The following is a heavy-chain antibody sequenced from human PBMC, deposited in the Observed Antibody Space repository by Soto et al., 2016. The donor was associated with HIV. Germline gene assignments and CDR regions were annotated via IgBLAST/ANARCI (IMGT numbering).Heavy chain of an antibody. CDR1: GFTFSSYS. CDR3: ARAPYGSGSYFWFDY. Sequence: AASGFTFSSYSMNWVRQAPGKGLEWISYISSSSSSSSSSTIYYADSVKGRFTISRDNAKNSLYLQMNSLRAEDTAVYYCARAPYGSGSYFWFDYWGQGTLVTVSS. V-gene: IGHV3-48*01. J-gene: IGHJ4*02. CDR2: ISSSSSSSSSSTI. D-gene: IGHD3-10*01.